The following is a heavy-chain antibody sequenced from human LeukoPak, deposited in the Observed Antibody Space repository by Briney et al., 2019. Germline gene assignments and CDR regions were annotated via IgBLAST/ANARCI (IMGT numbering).Heavy chain of an antibody. CDR1: GFTFSSFG. Sequence: PGGSLRLSCAASGFTFSSFGKHWVRQVPGKGLEWVGLISYDGGNKYYTDSVKGRFTVSRDNSKNTLYLQMNSLRPEDTAVYYCARWGGDCWGQGTLVTVSS. V-gene: IGHV3-30-3*01. CDR3: ARWGGDC. CDR2: ISYDGGNK. D-gene: IGHD3-16*01. J-gene: IGHJ4*02.